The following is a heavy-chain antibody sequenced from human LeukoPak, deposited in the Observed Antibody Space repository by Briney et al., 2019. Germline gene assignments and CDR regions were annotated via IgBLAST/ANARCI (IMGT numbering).Heavy chain of an antibody. CDR2: ISNSGTTI. CDR3: ARGGVVPAAATIYYYYYYMDV. CDR1: GFTFSSYE. D-gene: IGHD2-2*01. Sequence: GGSLRLSCAASGFTFSSYEMNWVRQAPGKGLEWVSYISNSGTTISYADSVKGRFTISRDNAKNSLFLQVNSLRAEDTAVYYCARGGVVPAAATIYYYYYYMDVWGKGTTVTISS. J-gene: IGHJ6*03. V-gene: IGHV3-48*03.